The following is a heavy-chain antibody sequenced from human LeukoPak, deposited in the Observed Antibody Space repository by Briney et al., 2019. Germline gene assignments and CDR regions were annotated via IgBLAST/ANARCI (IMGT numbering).Heavy chain of an antibody. V-gene: IGHV4-30-4*01. Sequence: SETLSLTCTVSGGSIRSGDNYWSWIRQPPGKGLEWIRYIYHSGSTYYNPSLESRVTVSVDTSKNQFSLKLRSVTAADTAVYYCARHRSGGYYYGVLDYWGQGTLVTVSS. D-gene: IGHD5-18*01. CDR3: ARHRSGGYYYGVLDY. J-gene: IGHJ4*02. CDR1: GGSIRSGDNY. CDR2: IYHSGST.